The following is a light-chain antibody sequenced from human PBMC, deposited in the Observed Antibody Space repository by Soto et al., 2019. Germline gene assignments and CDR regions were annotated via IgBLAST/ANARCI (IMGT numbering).Light chain of an antibody. V-gene: IGKV1-39*01. CDR2: AAS. J-gene: IGKJ5*01. CDR1: QSISSY. Sequence: DLQMTQSPSSLSASVGDRVTITCRASQSISSYLNWYQQKPGKAHKLLSYAASSLQSGVPSRFSGSGSGTDFTLIISSVQPEDFAAYYCQQSYSTPITFGQGTRLEIK. CDR3: QQSYSTPIT.